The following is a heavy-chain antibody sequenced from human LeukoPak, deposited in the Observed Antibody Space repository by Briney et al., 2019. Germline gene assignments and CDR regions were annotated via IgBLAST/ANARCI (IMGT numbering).Heavy chain of an antibody. CDR1: AGSVSSGSYY. CDR3: ARQTYYDILTGYYKGEIDY. V-gene: IGHV4-61*01. CDR2: IYYSGST. Sequence: SETLSLTCTVSAGSVSSGSYYWSWIRQPPGKGLEWIGYIYYSGSTTYNPSLKSRVTMSVDTSKSQFSLKLTSVTAADTAMYYCARQTYYDILTGYYKGEIDYWGQGTLVTVSS. D-gene: IGHD3-9*01. J-gene: IGHJ4*02.